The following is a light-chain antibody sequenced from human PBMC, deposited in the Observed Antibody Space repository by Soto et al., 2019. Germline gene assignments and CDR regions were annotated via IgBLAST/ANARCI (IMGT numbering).Light chain of an antibody. V-gene: IGKV3-20*01. Sequence: EIVLTQSPGTLSLSPGERATLSCRASQSVSSSYLAWYQQKPGQAPRLLIYGASSRATGIPDRFSGSGSGTDFTLTISRLEPEHFAVYYCQQYGRTFGQRTKVEIK. CDR3: QQYGRT. CDR1: QSVSSSY. CDR2: GAS. J-gene: IGKJ1*01.